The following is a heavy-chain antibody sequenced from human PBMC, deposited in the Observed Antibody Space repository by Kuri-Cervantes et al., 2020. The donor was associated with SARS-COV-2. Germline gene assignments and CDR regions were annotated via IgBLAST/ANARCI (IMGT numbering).Heavy chain of an antibody. D-gene: IGHD3-22*01. J-gene: IGHJ6*02. CDR1: GGTFSSYA. Sequence: ASVKVSCKASGGTFSSYAISWVRQAPGQGLEWMGWINPNSGGTNYAQKFQGWVTMTRDTSISTAYMELSRLRSDDTAVYYCARGPYYYDSSGYYTSVYYYYGMDVWGQGTTVTVSS. V-gene: IGHV1-2*04. CDR3: ARGPYYYDSSGYYTSVYYYYGMDV. CDR2: INPNSGGT.